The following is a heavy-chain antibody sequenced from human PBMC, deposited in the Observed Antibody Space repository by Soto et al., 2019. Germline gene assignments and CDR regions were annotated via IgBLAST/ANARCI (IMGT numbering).Heavy chain of an antibody. Sequence: ASVKVSCKASGYTFTKYGIAWVRQAPGQGLEWMGWISPYNGNTVYAQKVEGRVTMTTDTSTTTAYMELKSLRSDDTALYYCATTPGMFRVGTYPKVLYNYFDSWGQGTLVTVSS. CDR3: ATTPGMFRVGTYPKVLYNYFDS. CDR1: GYTFTKYG. D-gene: IGHD1-7*01. V-gene: IGHV1-18*01. J-gene: IGHJ5*01. CDR2: ISPYNGNT.